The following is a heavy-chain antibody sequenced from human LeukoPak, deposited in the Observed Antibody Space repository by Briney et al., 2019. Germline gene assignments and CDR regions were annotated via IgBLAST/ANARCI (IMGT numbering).Heavy chain of an antibody. D-gene: IGHD3-10*01. J-gene: IGHJ6*04. CDR1: GYSFTSYW. V-gene: IGHV5-10-1*01. CDR2: IDPSDSYT. Sequence: GESLKISCKGSGYSFTSYWISWVRQMPGKGLEWMGRIDPSDSYTNYSPSFQGHVTISADKSISTVYLQWSSLKASDTAMYYCARMTMVRGVTYYYGMDVWGKGTTVTVSS. CDR3: ARMTMVRGVTYYYGMDV.